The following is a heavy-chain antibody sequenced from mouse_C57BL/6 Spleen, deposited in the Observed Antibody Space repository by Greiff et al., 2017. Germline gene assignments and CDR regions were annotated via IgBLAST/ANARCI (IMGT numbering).Heavy chain of an antibody. J-gene: IGHJ4*01. Sequence: QVQLQQSGPELVKPGASVKISCKASGHAFSSSWMNWVKQRPGKGLEWIGRIYPGDGDTNYNGKFKGKATLTADKSSSTAYMQLSSLTSEDSAVYFCARGYSNYEDAMDYWGQGTSVTVSS. V-gene: IGHV1-82*01. CDR3: ARGYSNYEDAMDY. CDR2: IYPGDGDT. CDR1: GHAFSSSW. D-gene: IGHD2-5*01.